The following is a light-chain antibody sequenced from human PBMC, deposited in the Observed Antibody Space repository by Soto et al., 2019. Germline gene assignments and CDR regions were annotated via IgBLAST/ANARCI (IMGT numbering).Light chain of an antibody. CDR1: QGISSY. CDR3: QQYYTYPWT. V-gene: IGKV1-8*01. CDR2: ATS. Sequence: AIRMTQYPSSLSASTGDRVTITCLASQGISSYLAWFQQKPGRPPKLLMSATSTLQSDVPSRFSGSGSGTDFTLTIGCLQSEDLATYYCQQYYTYPWTVGQGTKVEIK. J-gene: IGKJ1*01.